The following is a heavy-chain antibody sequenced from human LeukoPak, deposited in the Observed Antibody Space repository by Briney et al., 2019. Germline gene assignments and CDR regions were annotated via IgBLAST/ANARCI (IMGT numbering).Heavy chain of an antibody. CDR3: AKDQDYYYGMDV. CDR2: INSDGSSR. CDR1: GFTFSSYW. Sequence: GGSLRLSCAASGFTFSSYWMHWVRQAPGKGLVWVSRINSDGSSRSYADSVKGRFTIARDNSKNTLYLQMNSLRAEDTAVYYCAKDQDYYYGMDVWGQGTTVTVSS. J-gene: IGHJ6*02. V-gene: IGHV3-74*01.